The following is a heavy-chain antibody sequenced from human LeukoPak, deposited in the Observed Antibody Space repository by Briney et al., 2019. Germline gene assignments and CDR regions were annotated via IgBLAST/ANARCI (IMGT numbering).Heavy chain of an antibody. CDR1: GFTFDDYA. V-gene: IGHV3-9*01. J-gene: IGHJ6*03. Sequence: GGSLRLSCAASGFTFDDYAMHWVRQAPGKGLEWVSGISWNSGSIGYADSVKGRFTISRDNAKNSLYLQMNSLRAEDTALYYCARAPYCSSTSCFYYYYYMDVWGKGTTVTVSS. D-gene: IGHD2-2*01. CDR2: ISWNSGSI. CDR3: ARAPYCSSTSCFYYYYYMDV.